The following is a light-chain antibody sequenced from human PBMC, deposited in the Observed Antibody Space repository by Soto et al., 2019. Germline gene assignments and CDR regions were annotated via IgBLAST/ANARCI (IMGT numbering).Light chain of an antibody. CDR1: QSISSMY. CDR3: QQFRSSPPAFT. J-gene: IGKJ2*01. V-gene: IGKV3-20*01. CDR2: GAS. Sequence: ESMLTQSPGTLSLSPGERATLSCRASQSISSMYLTWYQHKPGQAPRLLIYGASIRATGIPDRFSGSGSGTVFTLTISRLEPEDSAVDYCQQFRSSPPAFTFGQGTKLEI.